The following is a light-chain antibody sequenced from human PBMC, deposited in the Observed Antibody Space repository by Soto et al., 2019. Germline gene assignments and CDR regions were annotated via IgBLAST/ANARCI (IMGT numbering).Light chain of an antibody. CDR1: LSVSTR. V-gene: IGKV3-15*01. J-gene: IGKJ1*01. CDR2: DAS. CDR3: QHYNNWPPWT. Sequence: IMMTQSPATLCVSPGERATLSFRASLSVSTRLAWYQQKPGQAPRLLIYDASTRATGIPARFSGSGSGTDFTLTISSRQSEDFAIYYCQHYNNWPPWTFGQGTKVDIK.